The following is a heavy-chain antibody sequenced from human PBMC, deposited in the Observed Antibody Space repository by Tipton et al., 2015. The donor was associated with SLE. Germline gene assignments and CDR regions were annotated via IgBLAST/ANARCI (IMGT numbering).Heavy chain of an antibody. CDR3: ARGWYSRNWEWWFDP. Sequence: TLSLTCTVSGGSIRGKYWSWIRQPPGKGLDWIGDMYHSGSTKYNPSLKSRVTISLDTSKNQVSLKLTSVTAADTAVYYCARGWYSRNWEWWFDPWGQGTLVTVSS. CDR1: GGSIRGKY. J-gene: IGHJ5*02. CDR2: MYHSGST. D-gene: IGHD6-13*01. V-gene: IGHV4-59*13.